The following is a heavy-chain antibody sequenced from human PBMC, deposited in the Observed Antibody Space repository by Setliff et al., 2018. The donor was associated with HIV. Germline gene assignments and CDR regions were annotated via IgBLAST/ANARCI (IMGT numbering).Heavy chain of an antibody. CDR2: IKQDASEK. V-gene: IGHV3-7*01. J-gene: IGHJ4*02. CDR3: ARSQLSLLYCSGGNCYTDY. CDR1: GFTLSSYW. Sequence: GGSLRLSCAASGFTLSSYWMSWVRQAPGKGLEWVANIKQDASEKYFLDSVKGRFTISRDNAKNSLYLQMNSLRAEDTAVYYCARSQLSLLYCSGGNCYTDYWGQGTLVTVSS. D-gene: IGHD2-15*01.